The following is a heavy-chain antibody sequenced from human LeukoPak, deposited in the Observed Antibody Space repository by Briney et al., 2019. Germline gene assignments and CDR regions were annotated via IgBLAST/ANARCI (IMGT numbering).Heavy chain of an antibody. V-gene: IGHV3-64*01. CDR1: GFTFSSYA. CDR2: ISSNGGST. J-gene: IGHJ6*02. CDR3: AREMGITMVRGVGMDV. Sequence: GGSLRLSCAASGFTFSSYAMHWVRQAPGKGLEYVSAISSNGGSTYYANSVKGRFTISRDNSKNTLYLQMGSLRAEDMAVYYCAREMGITMVRGVGMDVWGQGTTVTVSS. D-gene: IGHD3-10*01.